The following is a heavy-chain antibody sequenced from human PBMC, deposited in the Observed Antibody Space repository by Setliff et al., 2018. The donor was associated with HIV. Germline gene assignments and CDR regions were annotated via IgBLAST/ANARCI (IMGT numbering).Heavy chain of an antibody. J-gene: IGHJ5*02. CDR2: IVVGSGNT. CDR3: AADRSWEEGCIGDNCYRGYTWFDP. V-gene: IGHV1-58*02. Sequence: SVKVSCKASGYTFTSYGISWVRQARGQRLEWIGWIVVGSGNTNYAQKFQERVTITRDMSTSTAYMELSSLRSEDTAVYYCAADRSWEEGCIGDNCYRGYTWFDPWGQGTMVTVSS. CDR1: GYTFTSYG. D-gene: IGHD2-15*01.